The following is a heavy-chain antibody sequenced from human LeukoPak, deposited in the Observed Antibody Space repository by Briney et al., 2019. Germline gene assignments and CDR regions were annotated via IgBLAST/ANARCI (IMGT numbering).Heavy chain of an antibody. Sequence: GGSLRLSCAASGFIVSSNHMNWVRQTPGKGLEWVSIIYINAGTTHYADSVKGRFIISRDNSENTVYLQMNNLRADDSAVYYCARDGSNFNFDYWGQGALVTV. V-gene: IGHV3-66*01. CDR2: IYINAGTT. CDR3: ARDGSNFNFDY. J-gene: IGHJ4*02. CDR1: GFIVSSNH. D-gene: IGHD5-24*01.